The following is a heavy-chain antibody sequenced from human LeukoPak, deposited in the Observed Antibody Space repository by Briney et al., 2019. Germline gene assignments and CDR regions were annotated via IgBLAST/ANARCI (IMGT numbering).Heavy chain of an antibody. CDR2: IIPIFGTA. CDR3: ARIAAAGQNWFDP. V-gene: IGHV1-69*05. D-gene: IGHD6-13*01. CDR1: GGTFSSYA. J-gene: IGHJ5*02. Sequence: GASVKVSCKASGGTFSSYAISWVRQAPGQGLEWMGGIIPIFGTANYAQKFQGRVTITTDESTSTAYMGLSSLRSEDTAVYYCARIAAAGQNWFDPWGQGTLVTGSS.